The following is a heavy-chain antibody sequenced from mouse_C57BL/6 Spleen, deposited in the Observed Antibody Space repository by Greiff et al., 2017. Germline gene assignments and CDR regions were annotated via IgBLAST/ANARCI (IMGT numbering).Heavy chain of an antibody. CDR2: IYPGDGDT. V-gene: IGHV1-82*01. D-gene: IGHD2-5*01. J-gene: IGHJ4*01. Sequence: QVQLQQSGPELVKPGASVKISCKASGYAFSSSWMNWVKQRPGKGLEWIGRIYPGDGDTNYNGKFKGKATLTADKSSSPAYMQLSSLTSEDSAVYVCARGYSNYNYAMDYWGQGTSVTVSS. CDR3: ARGYSNYNYAMDY. CDR1: GYAFSSSW.